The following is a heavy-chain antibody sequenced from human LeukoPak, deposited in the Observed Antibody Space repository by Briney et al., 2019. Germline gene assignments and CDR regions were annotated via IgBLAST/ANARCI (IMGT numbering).Heavy chain of an antibody. Sequence: GGSLGLSCAASGFTFGGYTMNWVRQAPGKGLEWVASISSRSDYIYYADSVRGRFTVSRENAKNSLSLQMNTLRAEDTATYYCARAEASVTAFDFWGQGTLVTVSS. CDR3: ARAEASVTAFDF. J-gene: IGHJ4*02. CDR1: GFTFGGYT. D-gene: IGHD2-21*02. CDR2: ISSRSDYI. V-gene: IGHV3-21*01.